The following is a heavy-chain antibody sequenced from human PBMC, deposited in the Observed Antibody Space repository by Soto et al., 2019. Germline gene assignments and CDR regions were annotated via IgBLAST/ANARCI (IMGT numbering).Heavy chain of an antibody. CDR1: GFTLSNYW. CDR2: INYDGSEK. CDR3: LSAGSAVP. Sequence: QPGGSLRLSCAASGFTLSNYWMTWVRQAPGKGLEWVANINYDGSEKNYVDSVKGRFTISRDNTRNSLALQMNTLRAEDTAVYYCLSAGSAVPWGQGTLVTVSS. D-gene: IGHD3-10*01. V-gene: IGHV3-7*05. J-gene: IGHJ4*02.